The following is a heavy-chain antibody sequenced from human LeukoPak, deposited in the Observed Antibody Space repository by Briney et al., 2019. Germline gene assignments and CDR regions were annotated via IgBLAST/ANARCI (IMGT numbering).Heavy chain of an antibody. D-gene: IGHD5-12*01. V-gene: IGHV3-21*01. CDR2: ISRNSSYI. CDR1: GFTFSSYS. Sequence: GGSLRLSCAASGFTFSSYSMNWVRQAPGKGLEWVSSISRNSSYIYYADSVKGRFTISRDNAKNSLYRQMNSLRAEDTAVYYCARDQDSGYYPPYYGMDVWGQGTTVTVSS. J-gene: IGHJ6*02. CDR3: ARDQDSGYYPPYYGMDV.